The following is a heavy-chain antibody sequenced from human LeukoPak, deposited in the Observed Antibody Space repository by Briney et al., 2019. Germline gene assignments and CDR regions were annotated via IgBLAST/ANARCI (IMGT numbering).Heavy chain of an antibody. CDR1: GGSISSYY. D-gene: IGHD3-22*01. CDR2: IYYSGST. Sequence: SETLSLTCTVSGGSISSYYWSWIRQPPGKGLEWIGYIYYSGSTNYNPSLKSRVTISVDTSKNQFSLKLSSVTAADTAVYYCARHKVTPYYYDSSGPYALDIWGQGTMVTVSS. CDR3: ARHKVTPYYYDSSGPYALDI. J-gene: IGHJ3*02. V-gene: IGHV4-59*08.